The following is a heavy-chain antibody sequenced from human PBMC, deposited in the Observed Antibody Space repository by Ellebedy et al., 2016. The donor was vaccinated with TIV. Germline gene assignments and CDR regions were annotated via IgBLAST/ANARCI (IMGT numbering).Heavy chain of an antibody. Sequence: GESLKISCTASGFTVSSFFMSWVRQAPGKGLGWVSVIYSDGGTNYTDSVKGRLTISRDSSDNTLSLKLNSLKVEDTAVYYCTRDPGGGGDYGYNWFDPWGQGTLVTVSS. CDR2: IYSDGGT. V-gene: IGHV3-66*01. CDR1: GFTVSSFF. CDR3: TRDPGGGGDYGYNWFDP. D-gene: IGHD3-16*01. J-gene: IGHJ5*02.